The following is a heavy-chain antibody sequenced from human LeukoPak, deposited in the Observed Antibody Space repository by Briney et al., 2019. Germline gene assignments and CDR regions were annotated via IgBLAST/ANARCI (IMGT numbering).Heavy chain of an antibody. D-gene: IGHD6-13*01. CDR2: IYSGGST. V-gene: IGHV3-53*04. Sequence: PGGSLRLSCAASGFTVSSNYMSWVRQAPGKGLEWVSVIYSGGSTYYADSVKGRFTISRHNSKNTLYLQMNSLRAEDTAVYYCARRGPRTGSSWYRPGGGDYYYGMDVWGQGTTVTVSS. CDR3: ARRGPRTGSSWYRPGGGDYYYGMDV. J-gene: IGHJ6*02. CDR1: GFTVSSNY.